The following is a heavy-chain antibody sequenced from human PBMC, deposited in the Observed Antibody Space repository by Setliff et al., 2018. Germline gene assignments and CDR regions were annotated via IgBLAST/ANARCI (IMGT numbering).Heavy chain of an antibody. D-gene: IGHD3-10*01. CDR1: GVSVNSLT. V-gene: IGHV3-66*02. Sequence: PEETLSLTCAVSGVSVNSLTWWSWVRQAPGKGLEWISTIYSGGSTYHADSVKGRFTLSRDISKNTLYLQMNSLRPEDTAVYYCARVRLYNSALDYWGQGNLVTVSS. J-gene: IGHJ4*02. CDR3: ARVRLYNSALDY. CDR2: IYSGGST.